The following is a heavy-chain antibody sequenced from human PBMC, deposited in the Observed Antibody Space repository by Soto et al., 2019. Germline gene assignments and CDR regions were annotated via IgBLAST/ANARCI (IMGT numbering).Heavy chain of an antibody. V-gene: IGHV1-3*01. Sequence: QVQLVQSGAEVKKPGASVKVSCKASGYTFTSYAMHWVRQAPGQRLEWMGWINAGNGNTKYSQKFQGRVTITRDTSARIAYMELRSMRTEDTAVYYCARVISRWLRADYYYSYGMDVWGQGTTVTVSS. CDR1: GYTFTSYA. CDR2: INAGNGNT. D-gene: IGHD5-12*01. CDR3: ARVISRWLRADYYYSYGMDV. J-gene: IGHJ6*02.